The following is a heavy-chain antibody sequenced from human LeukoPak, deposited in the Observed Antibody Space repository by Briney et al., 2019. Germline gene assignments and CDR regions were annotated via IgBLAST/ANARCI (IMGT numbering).Heavy chain of an antibody. D-gene: IGHD3-10*01. CDR1: GGSISSSSYY. CDR2: IYYSGST. J-gene: IGHJ5*02. V-gene: IGHV4-39*07. Sequence: PSETLSLTCTVSGGSISSSSYYWGWIRQPPGKGLEWIGSIYYSGSTYYNPSLKSRVTISVDTSKNQFSLKLSSVTAADTAVYYCASNSILLWFGELNLGWFDPWGQGTLVTVSS. CDR3: ASNSILLWFGELNLGWFDP.